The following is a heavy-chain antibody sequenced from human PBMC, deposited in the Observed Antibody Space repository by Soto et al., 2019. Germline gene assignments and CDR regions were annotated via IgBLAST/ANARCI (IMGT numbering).Heavy chain of an antibody. CDR3: TRGGGSSASYYYYLDV. D-gene: IGHD3-16*01. V-gene: IGHV3-73*01. CDR1: GFNFSGSA. J-gene: IGHJ6*03. CDR2: IRSKINSYAT. Sequence: PGGSLRLSCAAAGFNFSGSAMHWVRQASGKGLEWVGRIRSKINSYATAYAASVKGRFTISRDDSKNTAFLQMNSLKTEDTAVYYCTRGGGSSASYYYYLDVWGKGTTVTVSS.